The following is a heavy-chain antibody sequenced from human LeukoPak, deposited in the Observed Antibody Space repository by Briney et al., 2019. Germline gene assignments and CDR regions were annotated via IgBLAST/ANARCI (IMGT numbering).Heavy chain of an antibody. J-gene: IGHJ4*02. CDR2: ISSDGSTT. CDR3: ARVTEYSTAGMRY. Sequence: GGSLRLSCAASGFTFSNYWMHWVCQVPGKGLVWLSRISSDGSTTTYADSVKGRFTISRDNAKNTMYLQMNSLRAEDTALYYCARVTEYSTAGMRYWGQGTLVTVSS. V-gene: IGHV3-74*01. CDR1: GFTFSNYW. D-gene: IGHD6-13*01.